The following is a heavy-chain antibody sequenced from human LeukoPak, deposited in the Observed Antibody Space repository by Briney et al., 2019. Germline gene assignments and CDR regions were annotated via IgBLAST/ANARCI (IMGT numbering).Heavy chain of an antibody. CDR2: INHSGST. Sequence: PSETLSLTCAVYGGSFSGYYWSWIRQPPGKGLDWIGEINHSGSTNYNPSLKSRVTISVDTSKNQFSLKLSSVTAADTAVYYCAQNWNDDWFDPWGQGTLVTASS. CDR1: GGSFSGYY. D-gene: IGHD1-1*01. CDR3: AQNWNDDWFDP. J-gene: IGHJ5*02. V-gene: IGHV4-34*01.